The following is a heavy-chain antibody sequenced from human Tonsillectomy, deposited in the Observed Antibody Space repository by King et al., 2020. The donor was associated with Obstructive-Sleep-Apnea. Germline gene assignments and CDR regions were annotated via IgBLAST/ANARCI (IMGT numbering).Heavy chain of an antibody. D-gene: IGHD4-17*01. Sequence: EVQLVESGGGLVKPGGSLRLSCAASGFTFSNAWMSWVRQAPGKGLEWVGRIKSKTDGGTTDYTAPVKGRFTISRDDSENTLYLQMNSLKTEDTAVYYCTTEFGDKRKRYYFDYWGQGTLVTVSS. CDR1: GFTFSNAW. J-gene: IGHJ4*02. CDR2: IKSKTDGGTT. V-gene: IGHV3-15*01. CDR3: TTEFGDKRKRYYFDY.